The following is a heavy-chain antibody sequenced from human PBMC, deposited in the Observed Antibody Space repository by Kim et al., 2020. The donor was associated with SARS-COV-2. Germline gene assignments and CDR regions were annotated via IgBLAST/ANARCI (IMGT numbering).Heavy chain of an antibody. Sequence: SETLSLTCTVSGASISSHYWFWVWQRPAQGLEWVWNINHFGSGNSYSNPTIKGRVTISADTTKNQLTLKANTAADAAAAEYSGARGYIAPVAFVNGFDA. J-gene: IGHJ5*01. CDR1: GASISSHY. D-gene: IGHD1-20*01. CDR3: ARGYIAPVAFVNGFDA. CDR2: INHFGSGNS. V-gene: IGHV4-59*11.